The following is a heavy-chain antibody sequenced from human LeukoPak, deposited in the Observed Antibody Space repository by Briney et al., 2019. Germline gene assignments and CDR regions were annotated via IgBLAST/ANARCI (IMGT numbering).Heavy chain of an antibody. CDR2: IYYSGNT. J-gene: IGHJ4*02. CDR3: AARLTPGFDY. V-gene: IGHV4-39*07. CDR1: GGSISSSSYY. Sequence: PSETLSLTCSVSGGSISSSSYYWGWIRQPPGKGLEWIGNIYYSGNTYYNPSLKSRVTISIDTSKNQLSLKLSSVTAADTAVYYCAARLTPGFDYWGQGTLVTVSS. D-gene: IGHD1-14*01.